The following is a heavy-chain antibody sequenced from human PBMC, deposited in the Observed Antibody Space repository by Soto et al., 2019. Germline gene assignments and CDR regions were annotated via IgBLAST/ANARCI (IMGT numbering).Heavy chain of an antibody. J-gene: IGHJ4*02. Sequence: SETLSLTCAVSGYSISSSNWWGWIRQPPGKGLEWIGYIYYSGTTYYNPSLKSRVTMSVDTSKNQFSLKLTSVTAVDTAVYYCARDHFDFWSGQYWGQGTLVTVSS. V-gene: IGHV4-28*03. CDR1: GYSISSSNW. D-gene: IGHD3-3*01. CDR2: IYYSGTT. CDR3: ARDHFDFWSGQY.